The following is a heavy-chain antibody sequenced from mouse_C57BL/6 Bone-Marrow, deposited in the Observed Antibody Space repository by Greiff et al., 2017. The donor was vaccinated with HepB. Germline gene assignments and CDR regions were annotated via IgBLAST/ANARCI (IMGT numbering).Heavy chain of an antibody. J-gene: IGHJ3*01. V-gene: IGHV3-6*01. CDR1: GYSITSGYY. D-gene: IGHD2-5*01. CDR3: AVYSNYGAY. Sequence: EVKLQESGPGLVKPSQSLSLTCSVTGYSITSGYYWNWIRQFPGNKLEWMGYISYDGSNNYNPSLKNRISITRDTSKNQFFLKLNSVTTEDTATYYCAVYSNYGAYWGQGTLVTVSA. CDR2: ISYDGSN.